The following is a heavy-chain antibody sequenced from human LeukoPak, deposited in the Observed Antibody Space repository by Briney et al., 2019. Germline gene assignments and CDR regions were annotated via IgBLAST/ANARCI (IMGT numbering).Heavy chain of an antibody. CDR2: IIPILGIA. D-gene: IGHD5-18*01. V-gene: IGHV1-69*04. CDR3: ARGDTAMANFDY. J-gene: IGHJ4*02. CDR1: GGTFSSYA. Sequence: ASVKVSCKASGGTFSSYAISWVRQAPGQGLEWMGRIIPILGIANYAQKFQGRVTITADKSTCTAYMELSSLRSEDTAVYYCARGDTAMANFDYWGQGTLVTVSS.